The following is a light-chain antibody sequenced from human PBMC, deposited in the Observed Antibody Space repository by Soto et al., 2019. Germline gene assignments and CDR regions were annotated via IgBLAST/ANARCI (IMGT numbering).Light chain of an antibody. CDR1: SSDVGSYNL. J-gene: IGLJ1*01. CDR3: CSYAGSPYV. CDR2: EGS. V-gene: IGLV2-23*01. Sequence: QSALTQPASVSGSPGQSITISCTGTSSDVGSYNLVSWYQQHPDKAPKLMIYEGSKRPSGVSNRFSGSKSGNTASLTISGLQAEDEADYYCCSYAGSPYVFGTGTKVTVL.